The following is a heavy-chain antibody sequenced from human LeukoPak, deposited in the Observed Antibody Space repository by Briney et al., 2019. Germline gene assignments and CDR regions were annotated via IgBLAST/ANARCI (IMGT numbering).Heavy chain of an antibody. Sequence: GGSLRLSCAASGFTFSSYAMSWVRQAPGKGLEWVSAISGSGGSTYYADSVKGGFTISRDNSKNTLYLQMNSLRAEDTAVYYGARSFGVAIIPTPPDYWGQGTLVTVSS. J-gene: IGHJ4*02. CDR2: ISGSGGST. V-gene: IGHV3-23*01. CDR3: ARSFGVAIIPTPPDY. CDR1: GFTFSSYA. D-gene: IGHD3-3*01.